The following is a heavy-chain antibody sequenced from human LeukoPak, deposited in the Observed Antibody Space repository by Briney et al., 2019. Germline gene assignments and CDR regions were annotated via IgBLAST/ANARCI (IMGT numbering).Heavy chain of an antibody. CDR2: ISSSGSTI. CDR1: GFTFSSYE. D-gene: IGHD3-9*01. Sequence: GGSLRLSCAASGFTFSSYEMNWVRQAPGKGLEWDSYISSSGSTIYYADSVKGRFTISRDNAKNSLYLQMNSLRAEDTAVYYCARVRGRDILTGYDYWGQGTLVTVSS. V-gene: IGHV3-48*03. J-gene: IGHJ4*02. CDR3: ARVRGRDILTGYDY.